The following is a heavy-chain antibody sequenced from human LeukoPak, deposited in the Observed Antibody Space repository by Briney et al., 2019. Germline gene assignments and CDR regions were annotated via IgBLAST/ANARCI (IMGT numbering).Heavy chain of an antibody. CDR1: GYSFTGYY. CDR3: ARVGDGLNDAFDI. CDR2: INPNTGGT. V-gene: IGHV1-2*06. Sequence: PAAPVKVSCKASGYSFTGYYMNWVRQAPRQGLEWMGRINPNTGGTNYAQNFQGRVTMTRDKSITTGYMELSRLRSDDTAVYYCARVGDGLNDAFDIWGQGTMVTVSS. D-gene: IGHD5-24*01. J-gene: IGHJ3*02.